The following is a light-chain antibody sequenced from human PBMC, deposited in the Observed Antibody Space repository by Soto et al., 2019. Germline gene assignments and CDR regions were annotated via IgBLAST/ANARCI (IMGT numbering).Light chain of an antibody. CDR3: QQYDNRPFT. Sequence: IQMTQSPSTLSASVGDRVTITCRASQSINGWLAWYQQKPGQAPNLLIYKASTLESGVPSRFSGSGSGTEFTLTVSSLQPEDNATYYCQQYDNRPFTFGPGTKVDIK. CDR2: KAS. CDR1: QSINGW. V-gene: IGKV1-5*03. J-gene: IGKJ3*01.